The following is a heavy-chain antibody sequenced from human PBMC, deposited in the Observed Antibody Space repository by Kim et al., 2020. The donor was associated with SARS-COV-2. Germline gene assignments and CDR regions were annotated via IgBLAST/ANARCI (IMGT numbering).Heavy chain of an antibody. CDR1: GGSINNVGYS. D-gene: IGHD3-16*01. Sequence: SETLSLTCAVSGGSINNVGYSWSWIRQLPGMCLEWIGYIYDSGTTYYSPSLKSRVTISLDRSRTQFFLNLNSVTAADTAVYYCARGSYASGMDVWGQGT. CDR2: IYDSGTT. V-gene: IGHV4-30-2*01. CDR3: ARGSYASGMDV. J-gene: IGHJ6*02.